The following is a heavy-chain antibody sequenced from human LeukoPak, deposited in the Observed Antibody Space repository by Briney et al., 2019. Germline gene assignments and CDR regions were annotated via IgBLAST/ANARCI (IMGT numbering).Heavy chain of an antibody. CDR3: ARIYGDYSDFAY. Sequence: SETLSLTCAVYGGSLSGYYWSWIRQPPGKGLEWIGEVTHSGITNYNPSIKSRVTISEDTSKSQFSLKLSSVTAADTAVYYCARIYGDYSDFAYWGQGSPVTVSS. V-gene: IGHV4-34*01. CDR1: GGSLSGYY. CDR2: VTHSGIT. D-gene: IGHD4-17*01. J-gene: IGHJ4*02.